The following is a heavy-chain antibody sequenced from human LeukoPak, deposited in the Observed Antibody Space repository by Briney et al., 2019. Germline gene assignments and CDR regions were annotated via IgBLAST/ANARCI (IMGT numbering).Heavy chain of an antibody. Sequence: GGSLRLSCAAAGFTFSRYWMSWVRQAPGQGLEWVANIKQDGSEKYYVGSVKGRFTISRDNAKNSLYLQMNSLRAEDTAVYYCARDRILMVFAPYFDYWGQGSLVTVSS. CDR1: GFTFSRYW. CDR3: ARDRILMVFAPYFDY. CDR2: IKQDGSEK. D-gene: IGHD2-8*01. J-gene: IGHJ4*02. V-gene: IGHV3-7*01.